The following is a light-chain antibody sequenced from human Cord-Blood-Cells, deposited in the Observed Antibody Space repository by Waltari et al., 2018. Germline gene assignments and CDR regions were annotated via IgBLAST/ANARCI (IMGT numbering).Light chain of an antibody. Sequence: QSALTQPASVSGPPGQSITISCTGTSSDVGGYNLVSWYQQHPGKAPKLMIYEGSKRPSGVSNRFSGSKSGNTASLTISGLQAEDEADYYCCSYAGSSTLEVFGTGTKVTVL. V-gene: IGLV2-23*01. J-gene: IGLJ1*01. CDR3: CSYAGSSTLEV. CDR1: SSDVGGYNL. CDR2: EGS.